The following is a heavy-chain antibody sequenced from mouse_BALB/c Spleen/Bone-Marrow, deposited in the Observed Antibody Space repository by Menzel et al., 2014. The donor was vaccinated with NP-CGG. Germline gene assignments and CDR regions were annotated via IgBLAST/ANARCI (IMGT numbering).Heavy chain of an antibody. D-gene: IGHD2-4*01. CDR2: ISDGGSYT. J-gene: IGHJ3*01. CDR1: GFSFNSYG. Sequence: EVQRVESGGGLVKSGGSLKLSCAASGFSFNSYGMSWVRQTPEKRLEWVATISDGGSYTFYPDSVKGRFTISRDNAKDNLYLQLSSLRSEDTALYYCARHAYYDQTEVSFVYWGQGTPVTVSA. V-gene: IGHV5-9-2*01. CDR3: ARHAYYDQTEVSFVY.